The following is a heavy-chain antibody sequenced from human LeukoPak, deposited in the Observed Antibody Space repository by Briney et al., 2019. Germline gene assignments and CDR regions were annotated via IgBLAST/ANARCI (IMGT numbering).Heavy chain of an antibody. D-gene: IGHD2-8*02. CDR3: ARLKVTGYYYYGMDV. J-gene: IGHJ6*02. Sequence: SETLSLTCTVSGGSISSGGYYWSWIRQPPGKGLEWIGYIYHSGSTYYNPSLKSRVTISVDTSKNQFSLKLSSVTAADTAVYYCARLKVTGYYYYGMDVWGQGTTVTVSS. V-gene: IGHV4-30-2*01. CDR2: IYHSGST. CDR1: GGSISSGGYY.